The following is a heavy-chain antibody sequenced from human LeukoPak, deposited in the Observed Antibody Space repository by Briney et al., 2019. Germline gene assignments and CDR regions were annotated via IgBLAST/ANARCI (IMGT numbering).Heavy chain of an antibody. D-gene: IGHD3-10*01. CDR2: ISSDGGST. V-gene: IGHV3-64*01. CDR3: AREWPAGVTDY. J-gene: IGHJ4*02. CDR1: GFTFSTHS. Sequence: QPGGSLRLSCAASGFTFSTHSMHWVRQAPGKGLESVSAISSDGGSTYYSNSVKGRFTISRDNSKNTLYLQMGSLTAEDTAVYFCAREWPAGVTDYWGQGTLVTVSS.